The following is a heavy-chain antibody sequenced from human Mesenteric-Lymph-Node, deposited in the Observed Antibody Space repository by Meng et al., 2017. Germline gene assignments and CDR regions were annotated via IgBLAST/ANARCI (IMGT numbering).Heavy chain of an antibody. CDR3: ARLDQALDY. D-gene: IGHD3-9*01. CDR2: IYYSGAT. V-gene: IGHV4-61*01. J-gene: IGHJ4*02. Sequence: GHLQAAGPGLVGPSETLSLTCSVSGGSVSSGSYYWSWIRQPPGKGLEWIGYIYYSGATNYNPSLKSRVTISADTSKNQFSLNLKSMTAADTAVYYCARLDQALDYWGQGTLVTVSS. CDR1: GGSVSSGSYY.